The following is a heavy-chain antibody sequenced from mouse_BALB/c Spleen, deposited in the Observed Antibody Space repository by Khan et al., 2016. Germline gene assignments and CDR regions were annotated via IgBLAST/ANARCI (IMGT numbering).Heavy chain of an antibody. CDR2: ISYSGYT. Sequence: EVQLQESGLGLVKPSQSLSLSCTVTGYSITSDCAWSWIRQFPGNKLEWMGYISYSGYTSYNPSLKGRISITRDTSKNQFFLQLNSVTTEETATYYCARGNDGFFAWFAYWGQGTLVTVSA. D-gene: IGHD2-3*01. V-gene: IGHV3-2*02. CDR1: GYSITSDCA. J-gene: IGHJ3*01. CDR3: ARGNDGFFAWFAY.